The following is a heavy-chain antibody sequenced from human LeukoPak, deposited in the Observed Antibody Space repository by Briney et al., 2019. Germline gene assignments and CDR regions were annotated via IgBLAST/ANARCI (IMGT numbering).Heavy chain of an antibody. CDR1: GGSISSSSYY. J-gene: IGHJ4*02. CDR3: ARDAVYGDEGDY. CDR2: IYYSGST. Sequence: PSETLSLTCTVSGGSISSSSYYWGWIRQPPGKGLEWIGSIYYSGSTYYNPSLKSRVTISVDTSKNQFSLKLSSVTAADTAVYYCARDAVYGDEGDYWGQGTLVTVSS. D-gene: IGHD4-17*01. V-gene: IGHV4-39*07.